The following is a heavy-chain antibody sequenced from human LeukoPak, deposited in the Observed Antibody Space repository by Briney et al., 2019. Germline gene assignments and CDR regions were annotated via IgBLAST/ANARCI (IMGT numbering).Heavy chain of an antibody. Sequence: KPSETLSLTCTVSGGSISNYYWTWIRQPAGKGLEYIGRIYTSENTGSTNYNPSLKSRVTLSVDRSNNQFSLRLSSVTAADTAVYYCTRVDMKSRWYYVDYWGQGILVTVSS. CDR2: IYTSENTGST. D-gene: IGHD6-13*01. CDR3: TRVDMKSRWYYVDY. V-gene: IGHV4-4*07. CDR1: GGSISNYY. J-gene: IGHJ4*02.